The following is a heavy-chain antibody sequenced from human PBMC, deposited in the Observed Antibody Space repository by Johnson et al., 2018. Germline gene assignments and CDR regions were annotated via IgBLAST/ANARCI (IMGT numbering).Heavy chain of an antibody. CDR2: INHSGST. D-gene: IGHD6-19*01. V-gene: IGHV4-34*01. CDR1: GGSFSGYY. J-gene: IGHJ6*02. CDR3: ARGGIAVAGALKPPLSYYYYGMDV. Sequence: VQLQQWGAGLLKPSETLSLTCAVYGGSFSGYYWSWIRQPPGKGLEWIGEINHSGSTNYNPSLKSRVTISVDTSKNQFSLKLSSVTAADTAVYYCARGGIAVAGALKPPLSYYYYGMDVWGQGTTVTVSS.